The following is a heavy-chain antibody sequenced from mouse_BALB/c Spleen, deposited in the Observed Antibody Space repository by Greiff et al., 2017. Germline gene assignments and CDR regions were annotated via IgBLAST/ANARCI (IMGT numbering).Heavy chain of an antibody. CDR1: GYTFTSYW. V-gene: IGHV1S22*01. Sequence: LQQPGSELVRPGASVKLSCKASGYTFTSYWMHWVKQRPGQGLEWIGNIYLGSGSTNYDEKFKSKATLTVDTSSSTAYMQLSSLTSEDSAVYYCTLLRYPFDYWGQGTTLTVSS. CDR3: TLLRYPFDY. CDR2: IYLGSGST. J-gene: IGHJ2*01. D-gene: IGHD1-1*01.